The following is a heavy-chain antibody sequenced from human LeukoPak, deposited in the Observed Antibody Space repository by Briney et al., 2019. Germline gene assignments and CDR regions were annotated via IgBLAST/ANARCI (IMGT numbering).Heavy chain of an antibody. D-gene: IGHD6-13*01. CDR2: IYYSGST. Sequence: SETLSLTCTVSGGSISSSSYYWGWIRQPPGKGLEWIGSIYYSGSTYYNPSLKRRVTISVDTSKNKFSLKLSSMTAADTAVYYCAREGFRQLAPFDYWGQGTLVTVSS. CDR1: GGSISSSSYY. J-gene: IGHJ4*02. V-gene: IGHV4-39*02. CDR3: AREGFRQLAPFDY.